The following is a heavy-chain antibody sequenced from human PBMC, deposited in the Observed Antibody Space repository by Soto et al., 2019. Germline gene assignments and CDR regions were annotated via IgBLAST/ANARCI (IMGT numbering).Heavy chain of an antibody. V-gene: IGHV1-58*01. CDR1: GFTFTSSA. Sequence: ASVKVSCKASGFTFTSSAVQWVRQARGQRLEWIGWIVVGSGNTNYAQKFQERVTITRDMSTSTAYMELSSLRSEDTAVYYCAAPDYYDGSGYYQIWFHPWGQGTLVTVSS. D-gene: IGHD3-22*01. CDR2: IVVGSGNT. J-gene: IGHJ5*02. CDR3: AAPDYYDGSGYYQIWFHP.